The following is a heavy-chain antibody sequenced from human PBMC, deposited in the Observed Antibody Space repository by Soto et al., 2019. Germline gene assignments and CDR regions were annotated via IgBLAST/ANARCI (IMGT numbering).Heavy chain of an antibody. V-gene: IGHV3-11*01. Sequence: GGSLRLSCAASGFTFSDYYMSWIRQAPGKGLEWVSYISSSGSTIYYADSVKGRFTISRDNAKNSLYLQMNSLRAEDTAVYYCARDISDFWRGYYFSGYFDYWGRGTLVTVS. CDR3: ARDISDFWRGYYFSGYFDY. CDR1: GFTFSDYY. D-gene: IGHD3-3*01. J-gene: IGHJ4*02. CDR2: ISSSGSTI.